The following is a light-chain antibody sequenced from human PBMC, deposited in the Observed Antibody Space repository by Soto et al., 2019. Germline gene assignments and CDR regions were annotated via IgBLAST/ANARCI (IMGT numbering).Light chain of an antibody. CDR1: QSVSSY. CDR3: QQRSNWPPLT. CDR2: DAS. V-gene: IGKV3-11*01. J-gene: IGKJ4*01. Sequence: EIVLTQSPATLSLSPGERATLSCRASQSVSSYLAWYQQKPGQAPRLLIYDASNRATGIPARFSGSGSGTGFTRTISSLEPEDFAVYYCQQRSNWPPLTFGGGTKVEIK.